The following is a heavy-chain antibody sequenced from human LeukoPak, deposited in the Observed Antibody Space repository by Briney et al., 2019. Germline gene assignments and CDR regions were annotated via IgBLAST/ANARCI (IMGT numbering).Heavy chain of an antibody. CDR1: GGSFSGYY. CDR3: ARPSSSDDYFDY. J-gene: IGHJ4*02. Sequence: SETLSLTCAVYGGSFSGYYWSWIRQPPGKGLGWIGEINHSGSTNYNPSLKSRVTISVDTSKNQFSLKLSSVTAADTAVYYRARPSSSDDYFDYWGQGTLVTVSS. V-gene: IGHV4-34*01. D-gene: IGHD6-19*01. CDR2: INHSGST.